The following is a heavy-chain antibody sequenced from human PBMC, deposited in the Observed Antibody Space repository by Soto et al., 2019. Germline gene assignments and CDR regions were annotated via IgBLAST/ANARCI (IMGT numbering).Heavy chain of an antibody. CDR1: GYSFTSYG. CDR3: AREYCVTTSCYRRASDY. D-gene: IGHD2-2*01. V-gene: IGHV1-18*01. Sequence: ASVKVSCKASGYSFTSYGLSWVRQAPGQGLEWMGWISAYHDNTNYAQKFQGRVTMTTDTSTSTAYMELRSLRSDDTAVYYCAREYCVTTSCYRRASDYSGQGTLVTVSS. J-gene: IGHJ4*02. CDR2: ISAYHDNT.